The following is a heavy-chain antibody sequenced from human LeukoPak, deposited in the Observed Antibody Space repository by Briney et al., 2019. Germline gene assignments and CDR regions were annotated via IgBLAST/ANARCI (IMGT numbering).Heavy chain of an antibody. Sequence: ASVKVSCKASGYTFTTYAMHWVRQAPGQRLEWMGWIDAGNGNTKYSQKFQARVTITRDTSASTAYMELSSLRSEDTAVYYCARDPIGSRWPYYFDYWGQGTLVTVSS. V-gene: IGHV1-3*01. CDR2: IDAGNGNT. CDR3: ARDPIGSRWPYYFDY. J-gene: IGHJ4*02. CDR1: GYTFTTYA. D-gene: IGHD6-13*01.